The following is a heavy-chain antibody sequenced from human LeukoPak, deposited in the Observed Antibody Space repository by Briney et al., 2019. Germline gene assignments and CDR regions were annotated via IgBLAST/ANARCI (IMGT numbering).Heavy chain of an antibody. Sequence: GGSLRLSCAAAGFTFGSHCMHWVRQAPGKGLEWVAAISNDENNKYYADSVKGRFTISRDNSKNTLYLQMNSLRAEDTAVYYCARTDVWRDFDYWGQGTLVTVSS. V-gene: IGHV3-30-3*01. CDR3: ARTDVWRDFDY. D-gene: IGHD3-16*01. CDR1: GFTFGSHC. J-gene: IGHJ4*02. CDR2: ISNDENNK.